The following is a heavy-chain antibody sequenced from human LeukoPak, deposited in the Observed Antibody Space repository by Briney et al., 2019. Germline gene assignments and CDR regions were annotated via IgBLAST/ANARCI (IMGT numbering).Heavy chain of an antibody. V-gene: IGHV6-1*01. Sequence: SQTLSLTCAISGDSVSSNSAAWNWIRQSPSRGLEWLGRTYYRSKWYNDYAVSVKSRITINPDTSKNQFSLQLNSVTPEDTAVYYCARGGSEEVAAAGPLKYYYYYMGVWGKGTTVTVSS. CDR3: ARGGSEEVAAAGPLKYYYYYMGV. D-gene: IGHD6-13*01. CDR2: TYYRSKWYN. CDR1: GDSVSSNSAA. J-gene: IGHJ6*03.